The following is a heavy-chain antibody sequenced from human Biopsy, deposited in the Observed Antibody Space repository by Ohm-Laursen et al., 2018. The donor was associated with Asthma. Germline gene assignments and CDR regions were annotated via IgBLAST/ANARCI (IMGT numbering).Heavy chain of an antibody. J-gene: IGHJ5*02. D-gene: IGHD2-2*01. CDR3: ARAGQCSSTSCYNPSWFDP. Sequence: TLSLTCAVYGGSFSGYYWSWIRQPPGKGLEWIGEINHSGSTNYNPSLKSRVTISVDTSKNQFSLKLSSVTAADTAVYYCARAGQCSSTSCYNPSWFDPWGQGTLVTVSS. V-gene: IGHV4-34*01. CDR2: INHSGST. CDR1: GGSFSGYY.